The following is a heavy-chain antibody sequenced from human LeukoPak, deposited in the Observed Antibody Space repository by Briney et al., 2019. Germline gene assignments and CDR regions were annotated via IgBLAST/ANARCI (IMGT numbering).Heavy chain of an antibody. CDR1: GFTFSSYS. J-gene: IGHJ4*02. D-gene: IGHD3-9*01. V-gene: IGHV3-21*01. CDR2: ISSSSSYI. Sequence: GGSLRLSCAASGFTFSSYSMNWVRQAPGKGLEWVSSISSSSSYIYYADSVKGRFTISRDNSKNTLYLQMNSLRAEDTAVYYCATIDAKYYFDYWGQGTLVTVSS. CDR3: ATIDAKYYFDY.